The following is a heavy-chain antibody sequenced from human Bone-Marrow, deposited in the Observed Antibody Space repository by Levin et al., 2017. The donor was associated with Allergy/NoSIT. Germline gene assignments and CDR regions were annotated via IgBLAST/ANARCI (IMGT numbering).Heavy chain of an antibody. CDR1: GFTLDNYG. CDR3: AKDVYSNYEGMEV. Sequence: GGSLRLSCVGSGFTLDNYGMHWVRRAPGKGLEWVASIVNDGSDVSYVDTVKGRFTISRDNPKNTLYLQMNSLRAEDTAVYYCAKDVYSNYEGMEVWGQGTTVTV. CDR2: IVNDGSDV. V-gene: IGHV3-30*02. D-gene: IGHD5-18*01. J-gene: IGHJ6*02.